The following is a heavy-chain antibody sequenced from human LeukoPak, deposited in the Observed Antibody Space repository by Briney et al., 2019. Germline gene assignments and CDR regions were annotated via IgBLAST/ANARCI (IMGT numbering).Heavy chain of an antibody. CDR2: ISSSSSYI. CDR3: ARDFPPDFWSGQINLE. D-gene: IGHD3-3*01. V-gene: IGHV3-21*01. CDR1: GFTFSSYS. Sequence: KTGGSLRLSCAASGFTFSSYSMNWVRQAPGKGLEWVSSISSSSSYIYYADSVKGRFTISRDNAKNSLYLQMNSLRAEDTAVYYCARDFPPDFWSGQINLEWGQGTLVTVSS. J-gene: IGHJ4*02.